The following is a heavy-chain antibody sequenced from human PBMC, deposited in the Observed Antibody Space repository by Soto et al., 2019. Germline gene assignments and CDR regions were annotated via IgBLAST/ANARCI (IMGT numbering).Heavy chain of an antibody. CDR3: AMDCSGGSCYPGMDV. V-gene: IGHV3-21*01. D-gene: IGHD2-15*01. CDR1: GFNFNSYT. Sequence: EVQLVESGGGRVKPGGSLRLSCAASGFNFNSYTINWVRQAPGKRLEWLSSISSSGYIFSTDSVRGRFTISRDNAKNSVYLQINSLRAEDTAVYFCAMDCSGGSCYPGMDVWGQGHKVTVSS. CDR2: ISSSGYI. J-gene: IGHJ6*02.